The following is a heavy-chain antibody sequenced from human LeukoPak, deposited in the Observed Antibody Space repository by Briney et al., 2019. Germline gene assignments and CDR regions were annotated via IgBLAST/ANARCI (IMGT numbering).Heavy chain of an antibody. V-gene: IGHV3-48*01. CDR1: GFSFSIYS. Sequence: PGGSLRLSCAASGFSFSIYSMNWVRQAPGKGLEWLSYVAPSSSTKYYAEPVKGRFTISRDNAKNSLYLQMNSLRVEDTAIYYCTKARGGGSYDDFDYWGQGILVTVSS. CDR3: TKARGGGSYDDFDY. J-gene: IGHJ4*02. D-gene: IGHD1-26*01. CDR2: VAPSSSTK.